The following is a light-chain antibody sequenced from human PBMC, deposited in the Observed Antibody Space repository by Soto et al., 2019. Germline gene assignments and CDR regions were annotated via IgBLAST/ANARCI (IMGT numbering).Light chain of an antibody. CDR2: AAS. CDR1: QRISSY. Sequence: DIQVTQSPSFLSASVADRVTITCRTSQRISSYLNWFQQKPGKAPKLLIYAASTLQSGVPSRFSGSGSGTHFTLTISDLQPEDFATYYCQQTYTTPLTFGGGTKVEIK. J-gene: IGKJ4*01. CDR3: QQTYTTPLT. V-gene: IGKV1-39*01.